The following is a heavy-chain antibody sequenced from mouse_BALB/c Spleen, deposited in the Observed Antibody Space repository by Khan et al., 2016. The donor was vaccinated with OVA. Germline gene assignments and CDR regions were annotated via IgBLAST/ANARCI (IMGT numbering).Heavy chain of an antibody. J-gene: IGHJ4*01. CDR2: ILPGRGNS. V-gene: IGHV1-9*01. CDR3: ASGAGTTYGMDY. CDR1: GYTFNSYW. D-gene: IGHD4-1*01. Sequence: VQLQQPGAELMKPGASVKISCKATGYTFNSYWIEWVKQRPGHGLEWIGEILPGRGNSNYNEKFKGKATFTADTSSNIAYMQLNSLTSEDSAVYYCASGAGTTYGMDYWGQGTSVTVSS.